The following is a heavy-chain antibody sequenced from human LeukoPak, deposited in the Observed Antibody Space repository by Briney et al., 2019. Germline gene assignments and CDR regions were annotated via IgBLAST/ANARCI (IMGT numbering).Heavy chain of an antibody. J-gene: IGHJ5*02. D-gene: IGHD5/OR15-5a*01. Sequence: SETLSLTCTVSGVSVSSGSYFWSWIRQPPGEGPQWIGYIYHHGSTNYSPSLRSRVSISVDTSKNQFSLKLSSVTTADTAVYFCATFFDFWFGPWGQGTQVTVSS. V-gene: IGHV4-61*01. CDR2: IYHHGST. CDR3: ATFFDFWFGP. CDR1: GVSVSSGSYF.